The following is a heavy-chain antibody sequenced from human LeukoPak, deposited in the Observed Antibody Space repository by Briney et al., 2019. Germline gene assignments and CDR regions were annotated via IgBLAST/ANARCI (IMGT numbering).Heavy chain of an antibody. J-gene: IGHJ4*02. D-gene: IGHD5-18*01. CDR3: ARVIVYSYGREYYFDY. CDR1: GGSTSSYY. Sequence: PSDTLSLTCTVSGGSTSSYYWSWIRQPPGKGLEWIGYIYYSGSTNYNPSLKSRVTISVDTSKNQFSLKLSSVTAADTAVYYCARVIVYSYGREYYFDYWGQGTLVTVSS. CDR2: IYYSGST. V-gene: IGHV4-59*01.